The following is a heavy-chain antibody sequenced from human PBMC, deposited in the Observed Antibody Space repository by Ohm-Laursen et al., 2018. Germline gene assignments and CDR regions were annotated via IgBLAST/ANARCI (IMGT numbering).Heavy chain of an antibody. V-gene: IGHV5-51*01. J-gene: IGHJ4*02. Sequence: ESLRISCKTSGYSFTSYYVAWVRQMPGKGLEWMGMIYPGNSNTIYSPSFQGQVTVSADKSITTAYLQWSSLKVSDSGTYYCARPPFCAGTSCYFDSWGQGTLVTVSS. CDR3: ARPPFCAGTSCYFDS. CDR1: GYSFTSYY. CDR2: IYPGNSNT. D-gene: IGHD2-21*01.